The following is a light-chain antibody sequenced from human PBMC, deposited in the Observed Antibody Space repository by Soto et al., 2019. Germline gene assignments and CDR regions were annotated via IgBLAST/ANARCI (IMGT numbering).Light chain of an antibody. CDR3: CSYTTSNTRQIV. CDR1: SSDVVGYNY. CDR2: DVS. Sequence: LTQPASGSGSPGQSITISCTGTSSDVVGYNYVSWYQQHPGKAPKFMIYDVSNRPSGVSNRFSGSKSGNTASLTISGLQAEDEADYYCCSYTTSNTRQIVFGTGTKVTVL. V-gene: IGLV2-14*01. J-gene: IGLJ1*01.